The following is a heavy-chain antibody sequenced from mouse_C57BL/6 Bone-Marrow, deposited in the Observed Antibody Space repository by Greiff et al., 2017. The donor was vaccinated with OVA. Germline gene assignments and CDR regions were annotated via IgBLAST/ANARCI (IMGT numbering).Heavy chain of an antibody. CDR2: ISSGGSYT. Sequence: EVKLMESGGDLVKPGGSLKLSCAASGFTFSSYGMSWVRQTPDKRLEWVATISSGGSYTYYPDSVKGRFTISRDNAKNTLYLQISSLKSEDTAMYYCARHENYYVSSLYYFDYWGQGTTLTVSS. V-gene: IGHV5-6*01. J-gene: IGHJ2*01. CDR3: ARHENYYVSSLYYFDY. D-gene: IGHD1-1*01. CDR1: GFTFSSYG.